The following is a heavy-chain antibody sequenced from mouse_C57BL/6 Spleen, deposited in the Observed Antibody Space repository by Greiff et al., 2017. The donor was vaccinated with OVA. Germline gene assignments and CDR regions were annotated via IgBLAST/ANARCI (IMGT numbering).Heavy chain of an antibody. CDR1: GYTFTSYW. Sequence: QVQLQQPGAELVMPGASVKLSCKASGYTFTSYWMHWVKQRPGQGLEWIGEIDPSDSYTNYNQKFKGKSTLTVDKSSSTAYMQLSSLTSEDSAVYYGARPNWDYFDYWGQGTTLTVSS. CDR2: IDPSDSYT. D-gene: IGHD4-1*01. CDR3: ARPNWDYFDY. J-gene: IGHJ2*01. V-gene: IGHV1-69*01.